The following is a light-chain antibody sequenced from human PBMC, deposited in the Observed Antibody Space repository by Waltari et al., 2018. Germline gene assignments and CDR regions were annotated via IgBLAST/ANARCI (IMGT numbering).Light chain of an antibody. CDR2: DVS. J-gene: IGKJ5*01. CDR1: QGISRH. V-gene: IGKV1-9*01. CDR3: QKLDNYPPPT. Sequence: DIQLTQSPSFLSAFVGDRVTITCRASQGISRHLAWYQQKPGEAPKLLIYDVSTLQSGVPSRFSGSGFGTEFTLTISSLQPEDSATYYCQKLDNYPPPTFGQGTRLEI.